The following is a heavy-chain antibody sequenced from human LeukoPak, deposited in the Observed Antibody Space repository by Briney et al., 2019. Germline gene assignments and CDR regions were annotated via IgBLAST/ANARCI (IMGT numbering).Heavy chain of an antibody. J-gene: IGHJ4*02. CDR2: FYYTGST. Sequence: PSETLSLTCAVSDYSINSNNWWVWIRQPPGKGLEWIGYFYYTGSTNYNPSLKSRVTISVDTSKNQFSLKLGSVTAADTAVYYCARAGYDGSGYYWDYWGQGALVTVSS. CDR3: ARAGYDGSGYYWDY. D-gene: IGHD3-22*01. V-gene: IGHV4-28*03. CDR1: DYSINSNNW.